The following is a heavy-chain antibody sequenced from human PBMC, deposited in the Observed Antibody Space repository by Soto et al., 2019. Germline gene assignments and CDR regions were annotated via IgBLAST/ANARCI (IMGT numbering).Heavy chain of an antibody. Sequence: EVQLVESGGGLVQPGGSLRLSCAASGFTFSSYAMHWVRQAPGKGLEYVSAISSNGGSTYYANSVKGRFTISRDNSKNTLYLQMGSLRAEDMAVYYCAREGYSYGPSDPAIDYWGQGTLVTVSS. J-gene: IGHJ4*02. CDR2: ISSNGGST. V-gene: IGHV3-64*01. CDR3: AREGYSYGPSDPAIDY. CDR1: GFTFSSYA. D-gene: IGHD5-18*01.